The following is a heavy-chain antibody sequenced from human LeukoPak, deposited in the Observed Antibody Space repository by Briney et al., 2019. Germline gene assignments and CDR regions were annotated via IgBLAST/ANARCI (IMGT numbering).Heavy chain of an antibody. V-gene: IGHV3-30-3*01. Sequence: PGGSLRLSCAASGFTSSSYAMHWVRQAPGKGLEWVAVISYDGSNEYYADSVKGRFTISRDNSKNTLYLQMNSLRAEDTAVYYCARDPTMAAYFDYWGQGTLVTVSS. J-gene: IGHJ4*02. CDR2: ISYDGSNE. CDR3: ARDPTMAAYFDY. CDR1: GFTSSSYA. D-gene: IGHD5-24*01.